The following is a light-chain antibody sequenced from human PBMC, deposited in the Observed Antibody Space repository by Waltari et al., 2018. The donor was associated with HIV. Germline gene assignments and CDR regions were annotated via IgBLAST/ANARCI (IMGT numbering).Light chain of an antibody. CDR2: GNS. CDR1: SSNIGAGYD. Sequence: QSVLTQPPSVSGAPGQRVTISCPGSSSNIGAGYDVHWYQQLPGPAPKLLIYGNSIRPSGVPDRFSGSKSGTSASLAITGLQAEDEADYYCQSYDSSLSGCVFGGGTKLTVL. V-gene: IGLV1-40*01. CDR3: QSYDSSLSGCV. J-gene: IGLJ2*01.